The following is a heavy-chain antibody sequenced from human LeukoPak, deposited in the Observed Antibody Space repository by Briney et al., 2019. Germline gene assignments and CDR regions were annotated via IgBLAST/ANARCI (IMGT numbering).Heavy chain of an antibody. D-gene: IGHD6-19*01. V-gene: IGHV3-74*01. Sequence: PGGSLRLSCEASGFTFRTYWMHWVRQAPGKGLAWVSGINSDGSTTDYADSVRGRFTISRDNAKNTLYLQLNSLRDEDTAVYYCIRGNGGWAYWGQGTLVTVSS. CDR3: IRGNGGWAY. CDR1: GFTFRTYW. CDR2: INSDGSTT. J-gene: IGHJ4*02.